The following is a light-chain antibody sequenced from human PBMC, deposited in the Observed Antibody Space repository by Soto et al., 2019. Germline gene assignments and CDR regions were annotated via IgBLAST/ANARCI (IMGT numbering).Light chain of an antibody. V-gene: IGKV3-20*01. CDR3: QQYGSSPPIT. J-gene: IGKJ5*01. CDR1: QSVSNY. Sequence: EIVLTQSPATLSLSPGERATLSCRASQSVSNYLAWYQEKPGQAPRLLIYDAFNRATGIPARFSGSGSGTDFTLTISRLEPEDFAVYYCQQYGSSPPITFGQGTRLEIK. CDR2: DAF.